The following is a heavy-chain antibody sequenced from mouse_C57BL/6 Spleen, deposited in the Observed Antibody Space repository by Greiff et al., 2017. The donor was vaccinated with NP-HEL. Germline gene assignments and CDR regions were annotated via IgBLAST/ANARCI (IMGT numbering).Heavy chain of an antibody. D-gene: IGHD2-5*01. CDR3: ARNAYYSNYGYFDY. CDR1: GYTFTSYG. V-gene: IGHV1-81*01. J-gene: IGHJ2*01. Sequence: VQLVESGAELARPGASVKLSCKASGYTFTSYGISWVKQRTGQGLEWIGEIYPRSGNTYYNEKFKGKATLTADKSSSTAYMELRSLTSEDSAVYFCARNAYYSNYGYFDYWGQGTTLTVSS. CDR2: IYPRSGNT.